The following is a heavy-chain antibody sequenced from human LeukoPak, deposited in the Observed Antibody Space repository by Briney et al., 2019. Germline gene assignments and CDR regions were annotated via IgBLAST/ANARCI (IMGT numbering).Heavy chain of an antibody. CDR3: ARDSFETDIDY. Sequence: GGSLRLSCAASGFTFSRYWMSWVRQAPGKGLEWVANIKEDGSEQYYPDSVKGRFTISRDNVKTSLYLQINSLRAEDTAVYYCARDSFETDIDYWGQGTLVTVSS. J-gene: IGHJ4*02. V-gene: IGHV3-7*01. CDR2: IKEDGSEQ. CDR1: GFTFSRYW. D-gene: IGHD1-14*01.